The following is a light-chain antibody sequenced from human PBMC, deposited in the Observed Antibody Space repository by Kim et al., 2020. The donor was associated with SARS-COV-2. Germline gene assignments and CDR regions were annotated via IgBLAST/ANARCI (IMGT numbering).Light chain of an antibody. Sequence: QPVLTQSPSASASLGASVKLTCTLNSGYSNYAVAWHQQQPEKGPRYLMKLNSDGSHSKGDGIPDRFSGSSSGAERYLTISSLQSEDEADYYCQTWLTGPWVFGGGTKVTVL. CDR1: SGYSNYA. V-gene: IGLV4-69*02. CDR2: LNSDGSH. J-gene: IGLJ3*02. CDR3: QTWLTGPWV.